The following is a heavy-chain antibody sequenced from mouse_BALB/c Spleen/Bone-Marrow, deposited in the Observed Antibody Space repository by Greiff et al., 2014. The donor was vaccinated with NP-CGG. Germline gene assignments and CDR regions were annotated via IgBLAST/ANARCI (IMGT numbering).Heavy chain of an antibody. CDR3: ASRLNWYRFAY. CDR2: INPSTGYT. Sequence: QVQLQQPGAELAKPGASVKMSCKASGYTFTSYWMPWVKQRPGQGLEWIGYINPSTGYTDYNQKFKAKATLTADKSSSTAYMQLISLTSEDSSFYYWASRLNWYRFAYWGQGTLVTVSA. J-gene: IGHJ3*01. V-gene: IGHV1-7*01. D-gene: IGHD4-1*01. CDR1: GYTFTSYW.